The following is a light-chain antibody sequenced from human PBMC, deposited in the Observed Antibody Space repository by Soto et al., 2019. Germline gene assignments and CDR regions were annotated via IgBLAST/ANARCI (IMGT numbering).Light chain of an antibody. V-gene: IGKV1D-12*01. CDR3: HQANSFPRT. CDR2: SAS. CDR1: QAISTW. J-gene: IGKJ1*01. Sequence: DIQLTQSPSSVSASVGDRVTITCRASQAISTWLSWYQQNPGKAPKLLIYSASNLQSGVPSRFSGSGSGTDFALTISSLQPEDVATYYCHQANSFPRTFGQGTKVEIK.